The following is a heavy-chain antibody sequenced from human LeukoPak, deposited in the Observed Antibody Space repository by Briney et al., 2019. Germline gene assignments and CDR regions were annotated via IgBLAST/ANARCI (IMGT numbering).Heavy chain of an antibody. CDR3: ARWTMVTRAFDF. CDR1: GGSIGISY. V-gene: IGHV4-4*07. Sequence: SQTLSPTWTVFGGSIGISYWGWVRPPAGKGLEWVGRIFTSGSTNYNPSLKSRVTMSVDTSRNQFSLTLNPVSAADTGVYYCARWTMVTRAFDFWGQGTLVTVSS. D-gene: IGHD4-17*01. CDR2: IFTSGST. J-gene: IGHJ4*02.